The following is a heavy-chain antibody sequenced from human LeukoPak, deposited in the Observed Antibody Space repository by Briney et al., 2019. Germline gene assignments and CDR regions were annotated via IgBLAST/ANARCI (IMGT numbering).Heavy chain of an antibody. CDR2: ISAYNGYT. D-gene: IGHD3-16*01. CDR1: GYTFTRYG. Sequence: ASVKVSCKASGYTFTRYGISWVRQAPGQGLEWMGWISAYNGYTNYTQKLQGRVTMTTDTSTSTAYMELSRLTSDDTAVYFCATWGLHFDIWGQGTMVIVAS. CDR3: ATWGLHFDI. V-gene: IGHV1-18*01. J-gene: IGHJ3*02.